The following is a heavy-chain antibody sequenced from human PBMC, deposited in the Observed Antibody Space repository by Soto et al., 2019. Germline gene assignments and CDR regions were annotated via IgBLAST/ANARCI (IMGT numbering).Heavy chain of an antibody. V-gene: IGHV3-7*05. J-gene: IGHJ3*02. CDR2: IRKDGSRT. CDR1: GFTFSSYW. D-gene: IGHD6-13*01. CDR3: ARDVSPGTSSLYFDDFDI. Sequence: EVRLVESGGGLVQPGGSLRPSCAASGFTFSSYWMPWVRQAPGKGLEWVANIRKDGSRTSYLDPVRGRFTISRDNAQRSLYLQMDSLRAEDTALYYCARDVSPGTSSLYFDDFDIWGQGTMVTVSS.